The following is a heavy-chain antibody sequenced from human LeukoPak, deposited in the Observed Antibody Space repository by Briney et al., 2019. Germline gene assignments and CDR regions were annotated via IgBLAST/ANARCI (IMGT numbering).Heavy chain of an antibody. J-gene: IGHJ4*02. CDR3: AKDPSALTDSSGIDY. CDR2: ISGSGGST. CDR1: GFTLSSYA. V-gene: IGHV3-23*01. Sequence: GGSLRLSCAASGFTLSSYAMSWVRQAPGKGLEWVSAISGSGGSTYYADSVKGRFTISRDNSKNTLYLQMNSLRAEDTAVYYCAKDPSALTDSSGIDYWGQGTLVTVSS. D-gene: IGHD6-25*01.